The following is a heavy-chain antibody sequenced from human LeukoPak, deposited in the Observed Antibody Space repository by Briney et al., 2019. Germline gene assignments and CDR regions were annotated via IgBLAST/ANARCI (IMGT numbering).Heavy chain of an antibody. D-gene: IGHD5-18*01. J-gene: IGHJ5*02. CDR3: AIYLTFPNSYGYGGRFDP. CDR1: GYTFTSYD. CDR2: MNPNSGNT. Sequence: GASVKVSCKASGYTFTSYDINWVRQATGQGLEWMGWMNPNSGNTGYAQKFQGRVTMTRNTSISTAYMELSSLRSEDTAVYYCAIYLTFPNSYGYGGRFDPWGQGTLVTVSS. V-gene: IGHV1-8*01.